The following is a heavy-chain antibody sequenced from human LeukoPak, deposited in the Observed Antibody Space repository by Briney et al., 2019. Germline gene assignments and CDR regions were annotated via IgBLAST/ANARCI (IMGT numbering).Heavy chain of an antibody. J-gene: IGHJ4*02. CDR1: GFFFSDYY. CDR3: ARVTANYVIDC. V-gene: IGHV3-11*06. CDR2: ISSSGSYT. Sequence: SGGSLRLSCAASGFFFSDYYMSWIRQAPGKGLDWVSYISSSGSYTNYADSVKGRFTISRDNAKNSLYLQMNSLRAEDTAVYYCARVTANYVIDCWGQGTLVTVSS. D-gene: IGHD4/OR15-4a*01.